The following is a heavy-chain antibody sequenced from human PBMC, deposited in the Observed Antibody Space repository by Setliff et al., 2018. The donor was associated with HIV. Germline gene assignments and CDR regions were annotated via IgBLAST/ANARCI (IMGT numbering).Heavy chain of an antibody. J-gene: IGHJ3*02. CDR2: IYLGDSHT. CDR1: GSTFANYW. V-gene: IGHV5-51*01. D-gene: IGHD6-19*01. CDR3: ARSGKAVGSAGLGAFDI. Sequence: GESLKISCKGSGSTFANYWIGWVRQMPGKGLEWMGIIYLGDSHTRYSPSFQGQVTISADKSISTAYLQCSSLKASDTAMYYCARSGKAVGSAGLGAFDIWGQGTMVTVSS.